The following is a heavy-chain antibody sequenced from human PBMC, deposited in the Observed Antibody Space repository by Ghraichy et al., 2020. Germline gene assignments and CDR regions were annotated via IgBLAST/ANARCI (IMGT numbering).Heavy chain of an antibody. CDR3: ARHRGGGGKDYFDN. J-gene: IGHJ4*02. CDR1: GASISSYY. CDR2: IYYTGDT. D-gene: IGHD4-23*01. Sequence: GSLRLSCTVSGASISSYYWSWIRQPPGKGLEWIGYIYYTGDTNSNPSLKSRVTISVDTSKTQFSLKLSSVTAADMAVYYCARHRGGGGKDYFDNWGQGTLVTVSS. V-gene: IGHV4-59*08.